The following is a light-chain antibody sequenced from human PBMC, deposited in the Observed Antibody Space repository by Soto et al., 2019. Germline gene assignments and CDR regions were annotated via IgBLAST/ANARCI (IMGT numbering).Light chain of an antibody. V-gene: IGLV2-14*03. CDR3: CSYAXSNGRYV. Sequence: QSVLTQPASVSGSPGQSITISCTGASSDVGGYNYVSWYQQYPGKAPKLMIFDVSNWPSGVSNRFSASKSGNTASLTISGLQAEDEADYSCCSYAXSNGRYVFGPGTKVTVL. CDR1: SSDVGGYNY. J-gene: IGLJ1*01. CDR2: DVS.